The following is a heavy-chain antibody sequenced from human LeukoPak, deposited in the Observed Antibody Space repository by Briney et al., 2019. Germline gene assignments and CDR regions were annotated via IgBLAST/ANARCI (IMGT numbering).Heavy chain of an antibody. J-gene: IGHJ5*02. V-gene: IGHV4-34*01. D-gene: IGHD5-18*01. CDR2: INHSGST. CDR1: GGSLSVYN. Sequence: SETLSLTCAVYGGSLSVYNWSWICQPPGEGLEWVGEINHSGSTNYNPSLKSRVAISLDTSKNQFSLILSSVTAADTAVYYCEIGQSIILYCYGYGTVLFDLWGKETVVTVSS. CDR3: EIGQSIILYCYGYGTVLFDL.